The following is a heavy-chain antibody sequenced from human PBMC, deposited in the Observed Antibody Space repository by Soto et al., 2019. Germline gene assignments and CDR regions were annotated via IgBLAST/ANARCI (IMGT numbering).Heavy chain of an antibody. CDR1: GFTFANAW. J-gene: IGHJ4*02. D-gene: IGHD1-7*01. V-gene: IGHV3-15*01. Sequence: PGGSLRLSCAASGFTFANAWMSWGRQAPGKGLEWVGRVRSKADGGTTDYAAPVKGRFTISRDDSENTLYLQMNSLKIDDTAVYYCRRDWDYPVLWGQGTLVTVSS. CDR3: RRDWDYPVL. CDR2: VRSKADGGTT.